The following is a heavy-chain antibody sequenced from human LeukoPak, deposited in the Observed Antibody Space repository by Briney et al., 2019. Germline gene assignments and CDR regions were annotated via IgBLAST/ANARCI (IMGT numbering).Heavy chain of an antibody. CDR3: ARHHADLLSAHYLLDL. V-gene: IGHV4-59*08. J-gene: IGHJ5*02. Sequence: PSETLSLTCTVSGGSISQNYWSWFRQPPGKGLEWVAYRHSNGNAGSNPSLKSRLITSVDTSKNQFSLRLSSVTAADTAIYYCARHHADLLSAHYLLDLWGPGTLVTVSS. D-gene: IGHD3-3*01. CDR1: GGSISQNY. CDR2: RHSNGNA.